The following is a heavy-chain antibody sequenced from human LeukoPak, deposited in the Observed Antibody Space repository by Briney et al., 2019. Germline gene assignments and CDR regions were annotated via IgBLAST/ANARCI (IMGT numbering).Heavy chain of an antibody. CDR3: ARDRYGEGDYYFDY. J-gene: IGHJ4*02. CDR1: GFTFSSYA. CDR2: ISYDGSNK. Sequence: GGSLRLSCAASGFTFSSYAMHWVRQAPGKGLEWVAVISYDGSNKYYADSVKGRFTISRDNSKNTLYLQMNSLRAEDTAVYYCARDRYGEGDYYFDYWGQGTLVTVSS. D-gene: IGHD4-17*01. V-gene: IGHV3-30-3*01.